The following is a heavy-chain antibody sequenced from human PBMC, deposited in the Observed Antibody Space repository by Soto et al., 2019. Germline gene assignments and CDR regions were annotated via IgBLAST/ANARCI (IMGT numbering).Heavy chain of an antibody. CDR1: GGSFSGYY. CDR3: ARGPYSGYARRYYYYMDV. Sequence: SETLSLTCAVYGGSFSGYYWSWIRQPPGKGLEWIGEINHSGSTNYNPSHKSRVTISVDTSKNQFSLKLSSVTAADTAVYYCARGPYSGYARRYYYYMDVWGKGTTVTVSS. J-gene: IGHJ6*03. CDR2: INHSGST. D-gene: IGHD5-12*01. V-gene: IGHV4-34*01.